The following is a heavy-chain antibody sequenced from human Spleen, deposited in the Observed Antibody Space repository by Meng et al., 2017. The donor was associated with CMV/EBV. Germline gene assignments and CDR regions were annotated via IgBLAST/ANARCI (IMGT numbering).Heavy chain of an antibody. CDR3: TRLAAAPLNWYFDL. V-gene: IGHV3-73*01. CDR1: GFTVSGSA. J-gene: IGHJ2*01. Sequence: GESLKISCAASGFTVSGSAIHWVRQASGKGLAWVGRIRDKANSYPTAYGASVKGRFSISRDDSKNTAYLQMNSRKSADTAVYYCTRLAAAPLNWYFDLWGRGTLVTVS. CDR2: IRDKANSYPT. D-gene: IGHD6-13*01.